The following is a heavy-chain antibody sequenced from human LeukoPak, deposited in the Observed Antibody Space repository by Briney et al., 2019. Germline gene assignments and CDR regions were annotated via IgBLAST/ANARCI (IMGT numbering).Heavy chain of an antibody. Sequence: PGGSLRLSCAASGFTFSDYYMSWIRQAPGKGLGWVSYISSSGSTIYYADSVKGRFTISRDNAKNSLYLQMNSLRAEDTAVYYCARGSYDYVWGSYRSESSIDYWGQGTLVTVSS. V-gene: IGHV3-11*04. CDR3: ARGSYDYVWGSYRSESSIDY. CDR2: ISSSGSTI. CDR1: GFTFSDYY. J-gene: IGHJ4*02. D-gene: IGHD3-16*02.